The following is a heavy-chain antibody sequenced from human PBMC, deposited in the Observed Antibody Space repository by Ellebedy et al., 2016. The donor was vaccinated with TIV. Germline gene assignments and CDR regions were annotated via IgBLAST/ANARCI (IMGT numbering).Heavy chain of an antibody. CDR3: AGTPDDWFDP. CDR1: GYSFTSYW. CDR2: IYLGDSDT. J-gene: IGHJ5*02. Sequence: GGSLRLSCKGSGYSFTSYWIGWVRQMPGKGLEWMAIIYLGDSDTRYSPSFQGQVTISADKSISTAYLQWSSLKASDTAMYYCAGTPDDWFDPWGQGTLVTFSS. V-gene: IGHV5-51*01.